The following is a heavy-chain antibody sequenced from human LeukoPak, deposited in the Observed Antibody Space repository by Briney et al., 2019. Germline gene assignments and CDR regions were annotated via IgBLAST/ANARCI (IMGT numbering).Heavy chain of an antibody. CDR2: INSDGSEG. CDR3: ARGWSSSWDTFDY. V-gene: IGHV3-7*03. J-gene: IGHJ4*02. CDR1: GFTFSGFW. D-gene: IGHD6-13*01. Sequence: GGSLRLSCAVSGFTFSGFWMSWSRQAPGKGLEWVASINSDGSEGYYADVVKGRFTISRDNAKNSLYLQINSLRAEDTAVYYCARGWSSSWDTFDYWGQGTLVTVSS.